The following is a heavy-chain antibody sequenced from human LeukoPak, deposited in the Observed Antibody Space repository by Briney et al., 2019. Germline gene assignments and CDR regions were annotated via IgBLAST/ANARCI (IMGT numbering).Heavy chain of an antibody. V-gene: IGHV1-18*01. D-gene: IGHD3-10*01. CDR2: ISAYNGNT. Sequence: GASVKVSCKASGYTFTSYGISWVRQAPGQGLEWMGWISAYNGNTKYSQKFQGRVTITRDTSASTAYMELSSLRSEDTAVYYCARWYYGSGSYRYYFDYWGQGTLVTVSS. CDR1: GYTFTSYG. CDR3: ARWYYGSGSYRYYFDY. J-gene: IGHJ4*02.